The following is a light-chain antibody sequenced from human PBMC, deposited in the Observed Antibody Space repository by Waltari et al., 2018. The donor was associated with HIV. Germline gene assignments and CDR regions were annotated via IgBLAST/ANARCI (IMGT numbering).Light chain of an antibody. J-gene: IGLJ3*02. V-gene: IGLV3-21*02. CDR3: QVWDPNDDWV. Sequence: YVLTQPPSVSVVPGQTATVACIRLKIGPKAVHWYRQRPGQAPEVVVHDDNDRPSEIPVRISGSNSGDMATLRIENVESDDEAVYSCQVWDPNDDWVFGGGTKLTVL. CDR1: KIGPKA. CDR2: DDN.